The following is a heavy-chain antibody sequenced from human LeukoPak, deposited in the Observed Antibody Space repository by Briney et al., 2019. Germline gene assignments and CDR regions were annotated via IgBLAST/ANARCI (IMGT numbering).Heavy chain of an antibody. J-gene: IGHJ4*02. CDR2: IYYSGST. CDR3: ARGLPYSDRGDN. D-gene: IGHD6-13*01. Sequence: PSETLSLTCTVFGGSISSSSDSWDWIRQPPGKGLEWIGHIYYSGSTYYNPSLKSRITISVDTSKNQFSLRLSSVTAADTAVYFCARGLPYSDRGDNWGQGTLVTVSS. CDR1: GGSISSSSDS. V-gene: IGHV4-31*03.